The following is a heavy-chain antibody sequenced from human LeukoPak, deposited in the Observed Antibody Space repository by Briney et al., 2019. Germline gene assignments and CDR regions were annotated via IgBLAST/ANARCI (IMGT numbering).Heavy chain of an antibody. CDR3: ASQTRNYYGSGSYEVDY. CDR1: GVSISSSSYY. Sequence: SETLSLTCTVSGVSISSSSYYWGWLRQPPGKGLEWIGSIYYSGSTYYNPSLKSRVTISVDTSKNQFSLKLSSVTAADTAVYYCASQTRNYYGSGSYEVDYWGQGTLVTVSS. CDR2: IYYSGST. V-gene: IGHV4-39*01. J-gene: IGHJ4*02. D-gene: IGHD3-10*01.